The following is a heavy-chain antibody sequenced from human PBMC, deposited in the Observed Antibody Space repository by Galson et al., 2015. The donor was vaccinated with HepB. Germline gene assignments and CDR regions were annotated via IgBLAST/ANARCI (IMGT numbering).Heavy chain of an antibody. CDR3: TTVPPKLNCDFWSGHYYYYYMDV. J-gene: IGHJ6*03. CDR2: IKSKTDGGTT. Sequence: SLRLSCAASGFTFSDVWMTWVRQAPGKGLEWVGRIKSKTDGGTTDYAAPVKGRLTIPRDDSKNRLYPQMNSLKTEDTAVYYCTTVPPKLNCDFWSGHYYYYYMDVWGKGTTVTVSS. CDR1: GFTFSDVW. D-gene: IGHD3-3*01. V-gene: IGHV3-15*01.